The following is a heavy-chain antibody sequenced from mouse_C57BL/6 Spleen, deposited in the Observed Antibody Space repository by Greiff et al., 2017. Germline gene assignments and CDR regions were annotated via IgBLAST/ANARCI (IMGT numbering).Heavy chain of an antibody. CDR3: TRNGWDGYYFDY. Sequence: QVQLQQSGAELVRPGASVTLSCKASGYTFTDYEMHWVKQTPVHGLEWIGAIDPETGGTAYNQKFKGKAILTADKSSSTAYMELRSLTSEDSAVYYCTRNGWDGYYFDYWGQGTTLTVSS. J-gene: IGHJ2*01. D-gene: IGHD4-1*01. CDR1: GYTFTDYE. CDR2: IDPETGGT. V-gene: IGHV1-15*01.